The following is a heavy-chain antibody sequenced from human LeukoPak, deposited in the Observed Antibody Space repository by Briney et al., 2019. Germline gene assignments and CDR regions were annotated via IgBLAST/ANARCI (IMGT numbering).Heavy chain of an antibody. CDR1: GFSVSGKF. J-gene: IGHJ4*02. CDR3: ASGDGYLQPY. Sequence: GGSLRFSCAASGFSVSGKFMSWVRQAPGKGLEWVSIIHYDGKIRYAGSVGGRFTIYRDDSENTLFLRMNSLRVDDTAVYFCASGDGYLQPYWGQGTLVTVSS. V-gene: IGHV3-53*01. CDR2: IHYDGKI. D-gene: IGHD2-21*01.